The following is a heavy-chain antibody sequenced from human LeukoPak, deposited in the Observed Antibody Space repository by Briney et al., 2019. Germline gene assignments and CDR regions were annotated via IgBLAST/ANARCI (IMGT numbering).Heavy chain of an antibody. CDR2: IAHTGST. D-gene: IGHD6-13*01. CDR3: ARGSPAADDAFDI. CDR1: GGSFSGYY. Sequence: SETLSLTCAVNGGSFSGYYWNWIRQPPGKGLEWIGDIAHTGSTNDDPSLAGRVTVSVDTSKNQFSLSLASVTAADTALYYCARGSPAADDAFDIWGQGTLVTVSS. J-gene: IGHJ3*02. V-gene: IGHV4-34*01.